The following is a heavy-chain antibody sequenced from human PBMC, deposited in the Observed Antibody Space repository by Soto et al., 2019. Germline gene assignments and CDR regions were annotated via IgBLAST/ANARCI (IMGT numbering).Heavy chain of an antibody. CDR1: GFTFSSYG. Sequence: GGSLRLSCAASGFTFSSYGMHWVRQAPGKGLEWVAVIWYDGSNKYYADSVEGRFTISRDNSKNTLFLQLNSLRAEDTAVYYCARGPGIGHFFDYWGQGAXVTVSS. J-gene: IGHJ4*02. V-gene: IGHV3-33*01. CDR3: ARGPGIGHFFDY. CDR2: IWYDGSNK. D-gene: IGHD6-13*01.